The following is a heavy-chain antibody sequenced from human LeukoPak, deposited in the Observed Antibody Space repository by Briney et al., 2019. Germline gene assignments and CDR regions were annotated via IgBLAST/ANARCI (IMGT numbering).Heavy chain of an antibody. CDR2: INHSGST. CDR3: ARAPYDYDFWSGYQNY. CDR1: GGSFSGYY. V-gene: IGHV4-34*01. D-gene: IGHD3-3*01. Sequence: SETLSLTCAVYGGSFSGYYWSWIRRPPGKGLEWIGEINHSGSTNYNPSLKSRVTISVDTPKNQFSLKLSSVTAADTAVYYCARAPYDYDFWSGYQNYWGQGTLVTVSS. J-gene: IGHJ4*02.